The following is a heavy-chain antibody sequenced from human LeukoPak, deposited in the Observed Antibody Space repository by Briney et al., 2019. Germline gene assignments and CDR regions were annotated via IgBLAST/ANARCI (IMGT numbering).Heavy chain of an antibody. Sequence: SVKVSCKASGGTFSSYAISWVRQAPGRGLEWMGGIIPIFGTANYAQKFQGRVTITTDESTSTAYMELSSLRSEDTAVYYCAYSYEDSGYYYLDYWGQGTLVTVSS. CDR3: AYSYEDSGYYYLDY. CDR2: IIPIFGTA. D-gene: IGHD3-22*01. J-gene: IGHJ4*02. V-gene: IGHV1-69*05. CDR1: GGTFSSYA.